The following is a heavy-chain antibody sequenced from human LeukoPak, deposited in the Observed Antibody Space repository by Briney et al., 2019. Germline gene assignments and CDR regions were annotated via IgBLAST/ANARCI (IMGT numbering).Heavy chain of an antibody. D-gene: IGHD6-13*01. CDR3: ARAYSSSIFDY. CDR1: GFTFNNYG. Sequence: GGSLRLSCAASGFTFNNYGMSWVRQAPGKGLEWVSSIRGSDGTTHYADSVKGRFAISRDNSKNTLSLQMNSLRAEDTAVYYCARAYSSSIFDYWGQGTLVTVSS. J-gene: IGHJ4*02. V-gene: IGHV3-23*01. CDR2: IRGSDGTT.